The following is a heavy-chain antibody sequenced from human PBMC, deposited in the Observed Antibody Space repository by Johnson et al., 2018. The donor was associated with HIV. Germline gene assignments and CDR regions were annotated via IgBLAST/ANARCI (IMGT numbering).Heavy chain of an antibody. D-gene: IGHD1-1*01. CDR2: ISGSGGST. CDR3: ATVWRNEGRHSFDV. J-gene: IGHJ3*01. Sequence: MMLVESGGGLVQPGGSLRLSCAASGFTFSSYAMSWVRQAPGKGLEWVSAISGSGGSTYYADSVKGRFTISRDNSKNTLYLQMNSLRAEDTALYFCATVWRNEGRHSFDVWGLGTMVTVSS. V-gene: IGHV3-23*04. CDR1: GFTFSSYA.